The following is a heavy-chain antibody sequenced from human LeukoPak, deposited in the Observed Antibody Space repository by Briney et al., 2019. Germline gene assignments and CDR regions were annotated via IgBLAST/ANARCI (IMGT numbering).Heavy chain of an antibody. D-gene: IGHD5-18*01. CDR1: GGTFSSYA. V-gene: IGHV1-69*04. J-gene: IGHJ6*02. CDR3: ARGTGYSYPYGMDV. Sequence: GASVKVSCKASGGTFSSYAISWVRQAPGQGLEWMGRIIPILGIANYAQKFQGRVTITADKSTSTACMELSSLRSEDTAVYYCARGTGYSYPYGMDVWGQGTTVTVSS. CDR2: IIPILGIA.